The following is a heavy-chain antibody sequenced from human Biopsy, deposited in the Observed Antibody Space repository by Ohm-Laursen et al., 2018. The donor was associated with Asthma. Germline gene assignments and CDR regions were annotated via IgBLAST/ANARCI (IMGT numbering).Heavy chain of an antibody. D-gene: IGHD6-19*01. Sequence: SSVKVSCMDPGCTFSNFSISWVRQAPGQGLEWLGGIMTVFGTANYAQKFQGRVAITADESTSSDYLEVTSLGSEDTAMYYCARCQVGYSSGWSLLLKKIYYAGMDVWGQGTAVTVSS. CDR3: ARCQVGYSSGWSLLLKKIYYAGMDV. CDR2: IMTVFGTA. J-gene: IGHJ6*02. CDR1: GCTFSNFS. V-gene: IGHV1-69*01.